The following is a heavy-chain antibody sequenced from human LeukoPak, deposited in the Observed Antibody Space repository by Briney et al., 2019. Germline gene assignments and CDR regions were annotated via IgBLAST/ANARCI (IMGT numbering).Heavy chain of an antibody. CDR3: ARGDYYDSSGPLGTSAFDI. J-gene: IGHJ3*02. Sequence: ASVKVSCKASGGTFISYAISWVRQAPGQGLEWMGGIIPIFGTANYAQKFQGRVTITADESTSTAYMELSSLRSEDTAVYYCARGDYYDSSGPLGTSAFDIWGQGTVVTVSS. CDR2: IIPIFGTA. V-gene: IGHV1-69*13. D-gene: IGHD3-22*01. CDR1: GGTFISYA.